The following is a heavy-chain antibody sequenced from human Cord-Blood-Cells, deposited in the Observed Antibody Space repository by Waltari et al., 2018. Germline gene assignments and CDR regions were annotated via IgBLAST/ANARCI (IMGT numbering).Heavy chain of an antibody. CDR1: GGSFSSYS. V-gene: IGHV1-69*01. CDR2: IIPIFGTA. CDR3: ARGGLERQGDAFDI. Sequence: QVQQVQSGAVVKKPGSSVTGSCKAAGGSFSSYSINWVRQAPGQGLEWMGGIIPIFGTANYAQKFQGRVTITADESTSTAYMELSSLRSEDTAVYYCARGGLERQGDAFDIWGQGTMVTVSS. J-gene: IGHJ3*02. D-gene: IGHD1-1*01.